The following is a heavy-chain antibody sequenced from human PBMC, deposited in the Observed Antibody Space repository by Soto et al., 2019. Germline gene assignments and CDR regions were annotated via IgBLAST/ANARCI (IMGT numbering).Heavy chain of an antibody. D-gene: IGHD2-21*02. CDR3: ANSLRVVVVTAYYFDS. J-gene: IGHJ4*02. V-gene: IGHV3-23*01. CDR2: ITTSGVST. CDR1: GFTFSSDA. Sequence: PGGSLRLSCAASGFTFSSDAMSWVRQAPGKGLEWISTITTSGVSTYYADSVRGRFTISRDNSKNTLNLQMDSLRAEDTAVYFCANSLRVVVVTAYYFDSWGQGILVTVSS.